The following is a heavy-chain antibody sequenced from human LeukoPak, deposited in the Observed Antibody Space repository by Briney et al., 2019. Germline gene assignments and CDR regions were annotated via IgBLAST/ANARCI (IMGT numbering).Heavy chain of an antibody. CDR2: INHSGST. CDR3: AREPKYSSGWQPFDY. D-gene: IGHD6-19*01. Sequence: PSETLSITCAVYGGSFSGYYWSWIRQPPGKGLEWIGEINHSGSTNYNPSLKSRVTISVDTSKNQFSLKLSSVTAADTAVYYCAREPKYSSGWQPFDYWGQGTLVTVSS. V-gene: IGHV4-34*01. J-gene: IGHJ4*02. CDR1: GGSFSGYY.